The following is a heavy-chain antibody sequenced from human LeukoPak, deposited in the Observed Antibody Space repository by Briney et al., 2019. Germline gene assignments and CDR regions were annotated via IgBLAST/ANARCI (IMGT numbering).Heavy chain of an antibody. CDR1: GYTFTSYG. V-gene: IGHV1-69*05. CDR3: ARGRGIAVLFDY. Sequence: SVKVSCKASGYTFTSYGISWVRQAPGQGLEWMGGIIPIFGTANYAQKFQGRVTVTTDESTSTAYMELSSLRSEDTAVYYCARGRGIAVLFDYWGQGTLVTVSS. CDR2: IIPIFGTA. J-gene: IGHJ4*02. D-gene: IGHD6-19*01.